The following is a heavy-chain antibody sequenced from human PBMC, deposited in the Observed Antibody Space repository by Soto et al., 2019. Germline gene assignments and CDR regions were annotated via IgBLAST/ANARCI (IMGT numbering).Heavy chain of an antibody. V-gene: IGHV3-30-3*01. D-gene: IGHD6-13*01. Sequence: QVQLVESGGGVVQPGRSLRLSCAASGFTFSSYAMHCVRQAPGKGLEWVAVISYDGSNKYYADSVKGRFTISRDNYMNTLYLQMNSQRDEDTAVYYSAQVVAAADNGEYYFDYWRQGNLVTVSS. CDR2: ISYDGSNK. CDR3: AQVVAAADNGEYYFDY. CDR1: GFTFSSYA. J-gene: IGHJ4*02.